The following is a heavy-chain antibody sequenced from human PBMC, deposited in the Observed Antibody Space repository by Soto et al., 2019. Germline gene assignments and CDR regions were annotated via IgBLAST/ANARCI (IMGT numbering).Heavy chain of an antibody. V-gene: IGHV3-30-3*01. J-gene: IGHJ6*02. Sequence: PGGSLRLSCAASGFTFSSYAMHWVRQAPGKGLEWVAVISYDGSNKYYADSVKGRFTISRDNSKNTLYLQMNSLRAEDTAVYYCARDLGVKGTVYYYGMDVWGQGTTVTVSS. CDR1: GFTFSSYA. CDR2: ISYDGSNK. CDR3: ARDLGVKGTVYYYGMDV. D-gene: IGHD3-16*01.